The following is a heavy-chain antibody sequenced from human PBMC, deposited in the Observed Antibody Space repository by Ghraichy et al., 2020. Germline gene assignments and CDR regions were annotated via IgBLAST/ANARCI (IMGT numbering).Heavy chain of an antibody. V-gene: IGHV4-59*08. D-gene: IGHD6-13*01. Sequence: SETLSLTCTVSGGSISSYYWSWIRQPPGKGLEWIGYIYYSGSTNYNPSLKSRVTISVDTSKNQFSLKLSSVTAADTAVYYCARHSRSSSWGDLYYFDYWGQGTLVTVSS. CDR2: IYYSGST. CDR1: GGSISSYY. CDR3: ARHSRSSSWGDLYYFDY. J-gene: IGHJ4*02.